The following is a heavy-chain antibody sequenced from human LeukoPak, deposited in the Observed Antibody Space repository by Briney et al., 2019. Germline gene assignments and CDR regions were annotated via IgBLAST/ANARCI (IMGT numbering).Heavy chain of an antibody. D-gene: IGHD3-22*01. V-gene: IGHV1-8*01. Sequence: ASVKVSCKASGYTFTSYDINWVRQATGQGLEWMGWMNPNSGNTSYAQKFQGRVTMTRNTSISTAYMELSSLRSEDTAVYYCARANHDSSGYWFRGYYGMDVWGQGTTVTVSS. J-gene: IGHJ6*02. CDR1: GYTFTSYD. CDR2: MNPNSGNT. CDR3: ARANHDSSGYWFRGYYGMDV.